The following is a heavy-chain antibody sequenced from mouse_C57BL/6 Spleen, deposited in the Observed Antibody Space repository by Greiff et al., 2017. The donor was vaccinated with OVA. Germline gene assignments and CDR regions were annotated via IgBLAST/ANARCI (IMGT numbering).Heavy chain of an antibody. Sequence: VQLKQSGPELVKPGASVKLSCKASGYTFTSYDINWVKQRPGQGLEWIGWIYPRDGSTKYTEKFKGKATLTVDTSSSTAYMELHSLTSEDSAVYFCARRDYYSNTWFAYWGQGTLVTVSA. CDR1: GYTFTSYD. CDR2: IYPRDGST. D-gene: IGHD2-5*01. V-gene: IGHV1-85*01. J-gene: IGHJ3*01. CDR3: ARRDYYSNTWFAY.